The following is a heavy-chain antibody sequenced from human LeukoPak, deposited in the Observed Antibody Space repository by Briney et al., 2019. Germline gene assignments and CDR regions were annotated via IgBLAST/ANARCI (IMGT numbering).Heavy chain of an antibody. CDR2: INPNSGGT. Sequence: GASVKVSCKASGYTFTSYGISWVRQAPGQGLEWMGWINPNSGGTNYAQKFQGRVTMTRDTSISTAYMELSRLRSDDTAVYYCARESGNMVGVLDYWGQGTLVTVSS. CDR3: ARESGNMVGVLDY. V-gene: IGHV1-2*02. J-gene: IGHJ4*02. D-gene: IGHD3-10*01. CDR1: GYTFTSYG.